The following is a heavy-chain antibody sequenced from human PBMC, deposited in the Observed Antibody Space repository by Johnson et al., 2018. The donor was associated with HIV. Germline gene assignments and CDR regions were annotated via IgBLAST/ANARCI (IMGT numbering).Heavy chain of an antibody. CDR3: ARNWAAGIAAATMWWHAFDI. CDR2: IYSGGST. V-gene: IGHV3-53*01. Sequence: VQLVESGGGLIQPGGSLRLSCAASGFTVSSNYMSWVRQAPGKGLEWVPVIYSGGSTYYADHVKGRFTIPRDNSKNTLYHQMNSLRAEDTAVYYCARNWAAGIAAATMWWHAFDIWGQGTMVTVSS. J-gene: IGHJ3*02. D-gene: IGHD6-13*01. CDR1: GFTVSSNY.